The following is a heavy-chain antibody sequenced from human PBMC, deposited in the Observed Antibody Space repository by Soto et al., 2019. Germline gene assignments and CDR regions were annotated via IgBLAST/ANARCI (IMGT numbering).Heavy chain of an antibody. CDR2: IWHDGSNK. J-gene: IGHJ6*02. Sequence: GGSLRLSCAASGFTFSSYGMHWVRQAPGKGLEWVAVIWHDGSNKYYADSVKGRFTISRDNFKNTMYLQMNRLRAEDTAVYYCAREGPYYDFWSGYRPYYYYGMDVWGQGATVTVSS. D-gene: IGHD3-3*01. V-gene: IGHV3-33*01. CDR1: GFTFSSYG. CDR3: AREGPYYDFWSGYRPYYYYGMDV.